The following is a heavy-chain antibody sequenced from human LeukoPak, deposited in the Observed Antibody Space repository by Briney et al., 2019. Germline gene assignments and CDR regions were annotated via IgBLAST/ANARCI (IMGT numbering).Heavy chain of an antibody. V-gene: IGHV3-74*01. CDR1: GFTFSSYW. D-gene: IGHD4-17*01. CDR3: ARSTTHPYYNYMDV. Sequence: GGSLRLSCVASGFTFSSYWMHWVRQAPGEGLVWVSRINSDGSTTTYADSVKGRFTISRDNAKNTLYLQMNSMRVEDTAVYYCARSTTHPYYNYMDVWGKGTTVTLSS. J-gene: IGHJ6*03. CDR2: INSDGSTT.